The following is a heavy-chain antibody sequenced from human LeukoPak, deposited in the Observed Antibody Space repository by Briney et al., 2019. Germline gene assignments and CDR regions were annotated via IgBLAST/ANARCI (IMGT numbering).Heavy chain of an antibody. Sequence: SETLSLTCSVSGGSISSSGYYWGWIRQPPGKDLEWIGSIYYSGNTFYIPSLKSRLTISLDTSKNQFSLKLSSVTAADTAVYYCARGPKGGVINPWGQGTLVTVSS. CDR3: ARGPKGGVINP. D-gene: IGHD3-16*02. V-gene: IGHV4-39*07. CDR1: GGSISSSGYY. J-gene: IGHJ5*02. CDR2: IYYSGNT.